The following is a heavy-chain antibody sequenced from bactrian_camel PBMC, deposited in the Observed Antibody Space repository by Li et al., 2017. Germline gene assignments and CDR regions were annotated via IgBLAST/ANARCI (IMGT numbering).Heavy chain of an antibody. V-gene: IGHV3S40*01. CDR1: GYTFGSFV. CDR2: INSGGMT. Sequence: EVQLVESGGGSVQAGGSLRLSCAASGYTFGSFVMSWVRQAPGKGLEWVSSINSGGMTWYTDSVEGRFTISRDNATNTVYLQMNSLKPEDTAVYYCVSLVGRPLVHQGTQVTVS. J-gene: IGHJ4*01. D-gene: IGHD2*01.